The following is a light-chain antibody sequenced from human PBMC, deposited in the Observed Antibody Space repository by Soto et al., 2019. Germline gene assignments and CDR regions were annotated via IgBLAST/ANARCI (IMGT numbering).Light chain of an antibody. Sequence: QSALTQPPSASGSPGQSVTISCTGTSSDVGGYNYVSWYQQHPGKAPKLMIYEVSKRPSGVPDRFSGYKSDTTDSLTVSGLQAEDEADYYCSSYAGSNNLVFGGGTKLTVL. CDR1: SSDVGGYNY. CDR2: EVS. V-gene: IGLV2-8*01. CDR3: SSYAGSNNLV. J-gene: IGLJ3*02.